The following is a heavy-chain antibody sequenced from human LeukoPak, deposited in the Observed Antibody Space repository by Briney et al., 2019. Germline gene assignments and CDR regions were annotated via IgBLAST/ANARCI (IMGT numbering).Heavy chain of an antibody. CDR1: GYTFTGYY. D-gene: IGHD3-10*01. Sequence: ASVTVSCKASGYTFTGYYMHWVRQAPGQGLEWMGWINPNSGGTNYAQKFQGRVTMTRDTSISTAYVELSRLRSDDTAVYYCARDVKRGVERKFDYWGQGTLVTVSS. J-gene: IGHJ4*02. V-gene: IGHV1-2*02. CDR3: ARDVKRGVERKFDY. CDR2: INPNSGGT.